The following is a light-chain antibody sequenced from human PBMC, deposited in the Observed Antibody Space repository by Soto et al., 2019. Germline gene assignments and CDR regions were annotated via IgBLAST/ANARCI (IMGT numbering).Light chain of an antibody. CDR3: SSFAVSNAFV. J-gene: IGLJ1*01. CDR1: SNGVGAYNY. V-gene: IGLV2-8*01. CDR2: EAN. Sequence: QSVLTQPPSASGSPGQSVTISCTGTSNGVGAYNYVSWYQQHPGKAPKVMIYEANKRPSGVPDRFSGSKSGNTASLTVSGIQDEVEDDYYRSSFAVSNAFVSGTWTKVKVL.